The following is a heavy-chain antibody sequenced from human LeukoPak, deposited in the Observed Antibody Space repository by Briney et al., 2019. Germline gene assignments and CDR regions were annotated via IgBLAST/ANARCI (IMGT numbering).Heavy chain of an antibody. Sequence: KTGGSLRLSCAASGFTFSSYSMTWVRQAPGKGLEWVSSISSSSSYIYYADSVKGRFTISRDNAKNSLYLQMNSLRAEDTAVYYCARCDSSGYYSFDYWGQGTLVTVSS. V-gene: IGHV3-21*01. D-gene: IGHD3-22*01. CDR1: GFTFSSYS. CDR3: ARCDSSGYYSFDY. J-gene: IGHJ4*02. CDR2: ISSSSSYI.